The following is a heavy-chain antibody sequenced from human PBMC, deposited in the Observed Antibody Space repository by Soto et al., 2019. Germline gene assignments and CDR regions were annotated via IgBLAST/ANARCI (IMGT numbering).Heavy chain of an antibody. CDR2: IVAMFVTE. J-gene: IGHJ4*02. D-gene: IGHD3-10*01. Sequence: QVQLVQSGAEVKKPGSSVKVSCKVSGGPFSDYAVSWVRQAPGQGLEWMGGIVAMFVTENYAQKFQGRVTITADESTTTAYMELSSLRSEDTAVYYCARDLDYYGSGNYYNRIDYWGQGTLVTVSS. CDR3: ARDLDYYGSGNYYNRIDY. CDR1: GGPFSDYA. V-gene: IGHV1-69*01.